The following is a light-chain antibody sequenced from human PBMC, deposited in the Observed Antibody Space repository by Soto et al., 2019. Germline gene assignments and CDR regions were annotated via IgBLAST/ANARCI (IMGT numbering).Light chain of an antibody. CDR2: DAS. Sequence: DIQMTQSPSTLSASVGDRVTITCLAIQSISSWLAWYQQKPGKAPKLLIYDASSLESGVPSRFSGSGSGTEFTLTISSLQPDDFATYYCQQYNSYSLTFGGGTKVEIK. CDR3: QQYNSYSLT. V-gene: IGKV1-5*01. CDR1: QSISSW. J-gene: IGKJ4*01.